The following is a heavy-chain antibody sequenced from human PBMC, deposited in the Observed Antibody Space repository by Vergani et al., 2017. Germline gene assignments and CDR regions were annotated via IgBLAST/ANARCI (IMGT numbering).Heavy chain of an antibody. CDR2: IRSKAYGGTT. Sequence: EVQLVESGGGLVQPGRSLRLSCTASGFTFGDYAMSWFRQAPGKGLEWVGFIRSKAYGGTTEYAASVKGRFTISRDDSKSIAYLQMNSLKTEDTGVYFCTKARRVTIFGVVIDNWFDPWGQGTTVTVSS. D-gene: IGHD3-3*01. CDR3: TKARRVTIFGVVIDNWFDP. V-gene: IGHV3-49*03. CDR1: GFTFGDYA. J-gene: IGHJ5*01.